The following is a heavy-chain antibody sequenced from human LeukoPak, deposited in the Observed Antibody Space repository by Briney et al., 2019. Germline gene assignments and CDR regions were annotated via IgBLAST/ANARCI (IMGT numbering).Heavy chain of an antibody. Sequence: GGSLRLSCAASGFTFSSYAMHWVRQAPGKGLEWVAVISYDGSNKYYADSVKGRFTISRDNSKNTLYLQMNSLRAEDTAIYYCATYSRLNAREFQCWGQGTVVTVSS. J-gene: IGHJ1*01. V-gene: IGHV3-30-3*01. CDR2: ISYDGSNK. CDR3: ATYSRLNAREFQC. CDR1: GFTFSSYA. D-gene: IGHD4-11*01.